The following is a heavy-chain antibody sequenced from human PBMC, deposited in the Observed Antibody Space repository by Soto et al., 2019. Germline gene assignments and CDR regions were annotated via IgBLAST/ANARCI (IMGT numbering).Heavy chain of an antibody. D-gene: IGHD1-1*01. V-gene: IGHV3-23*01. J-gene: IGHJ3*02. Sequence: EVQLLESGGDVVQTGGSLRLSCAASGFTFASYGMSWVRQAPGKGLVWVSAISGSGSSTYYADSEKGRFTISRDNSKDTLYLQVNSLRAEDTAVYYCAKQNYNAFEIWGQGTMVTVSS. CDR1: GFTFASYG. CDR3: AKQNYNAFEI. CDR2: ISGSGSST.